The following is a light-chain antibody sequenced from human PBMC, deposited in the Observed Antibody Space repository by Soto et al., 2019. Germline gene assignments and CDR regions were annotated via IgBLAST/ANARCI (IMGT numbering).Light chain of an antibody. CDR1: QSVSNN. V-gene: IGKV3-15*01. CDR2: GAS. CDR3: QQYNNWPPIT. J-gene: IGKJ5*01. Sequence: DTVMMQSPATLSVSPGERATLSCRASQSVSNNLAWYQQKPGQAPRLLIYGASTRATGIPARFSGSGSGTEFTLTISSLQSEDVAVYYCQQYNNWPPITFGQGTRLEIK.